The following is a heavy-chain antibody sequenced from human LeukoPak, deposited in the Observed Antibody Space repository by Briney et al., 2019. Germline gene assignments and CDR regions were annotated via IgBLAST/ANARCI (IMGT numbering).Heavy chain of an antibody. J-gene: IGHJ4*02. CDR2: IIPIFGTA. CDR3: ARVAYYYDSSGYSPTSYYFDY. CDR1: GGTFSSHA. D-gene: IGHD3-22*01. V-gene: IGHV1-69*13. Sequence: ASVKVSCKASGGTFSSHAISWVRQAPGQGLEWMGGIIPIFGTANYAQKFQGRVTITADESTSTAYMELSSLRSEDTAVYYCARVAYYYDSSGYSPTSYYFDYWGQGTLVTVSS.